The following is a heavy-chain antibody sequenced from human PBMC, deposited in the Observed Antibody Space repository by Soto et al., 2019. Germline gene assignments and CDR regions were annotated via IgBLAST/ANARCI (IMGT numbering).Heavy chain of an antibody. V-gene: IGHV3-21*01. CDR1: VFTFSSCS. Sequence: WWSLRLSCSASVFTFSSCSMNWCRQAPGKGLEWVSSISSSSSYIYYADSVKGRFTISRDNAKNSLYLQMNSMRAEDTAVYYCARAPASSYGTQYYFHYWGQGTLVNVSS. D-gene: IGHD5-18*01. J-gene: IGHJ4*02. CDR3: ARAPASSYGTQYYFHY. CDR2: ISSSSSYI.